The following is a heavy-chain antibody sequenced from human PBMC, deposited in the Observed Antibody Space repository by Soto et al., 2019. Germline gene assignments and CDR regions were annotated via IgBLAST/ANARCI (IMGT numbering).Heavy chain of an antibody. CDR3: GSFSDRITPATIVD. D-gene: IGHD2-2*02. CDR2: IYHSGST. J-gene: IGHJ4*02. Sequence: QVQLQESGPGLVQPSQTLSLTCSVSGASITSVGYYWTWIRQHPGEGLEWIGYIYHSGSTYYNPSLKSRVTISVDTSKNQFSLRLNSVTAADTAVYYCGSFSDRITPATIVDWGQGTLVTVSS. V-gene: IGHV4-31*03. CDR1: GASITSVGYY.